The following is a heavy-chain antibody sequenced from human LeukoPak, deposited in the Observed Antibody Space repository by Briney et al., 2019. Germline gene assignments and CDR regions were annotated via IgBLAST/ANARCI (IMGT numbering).Heavy chain of an antibody. CDR2: IYYSGST. J-gene: IGHJ4*02. CDR1: GGSISSYY. V-gene: IGHV4-59*01. CDR3: ARGDYGDLDY. Sequence: PSETLTLTCTVSGGSISSYYWSWIRQPPGKGLEWIGYIYYSGSTNYNPSLKSRVTISVDTSKTQCSLKLSSVTAADTAVYYCARGDYGDLDYSGQGTLVTVSS. D-gene: IGHD4-17*01.